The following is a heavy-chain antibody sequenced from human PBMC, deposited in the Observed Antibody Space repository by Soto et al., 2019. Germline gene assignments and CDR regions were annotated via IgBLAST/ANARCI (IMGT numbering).Heavy chain of an antibody. D-gene: IGHD3-22*01. CDR3: AKDPSTGYYDSSGYFDY. CDR2: ISGSGGST. V-gene: IGHV3-23*01. Sequence: PGGSLRLSCAPSGFTFSSYAMSWVRQAPGKGLEWVSAISGSGGSTYYADSVKGRFTISRDNSKNTLYLQMNSLRAEDTAVYYCAKDPSTGYYDSSGYFDYWGQGTLVTVSS. CDR1: GFTFSSYA. J-gene: IGHJ4*02.